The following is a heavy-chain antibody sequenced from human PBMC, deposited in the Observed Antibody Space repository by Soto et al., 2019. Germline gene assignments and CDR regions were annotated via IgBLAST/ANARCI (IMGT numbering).Heavy chain of an antibody. V-gene: IGHV3-23*01. J-gene: IGHJ4*02. CDR3: AKDLFPGYCSGGSCYSGGFDY. CDR1: GFTFSSYA. CDR2: ISGSGGST. Sequence: PGGSLRLSCAASGFTFSSYAMSWVRQAPGKGLEWVSAISGSGGSTYYADSVKGRFTISRDNSKNTLYLQMNSLRAEDTAVYYCAKDLFPGYCSGGSCYSGGFDYWGQGTLVTVSS. D-gene: IGHD2-15*01.